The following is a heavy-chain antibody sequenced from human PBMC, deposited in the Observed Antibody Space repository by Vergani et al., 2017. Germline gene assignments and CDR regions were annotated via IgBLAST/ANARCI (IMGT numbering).Heavy chain of an antibody. V-gene: IGHV4-4*09. D-gene: IGHD2-2*01. J-gene: IGHJ4*02. CDR3: ARHSRAHCVSTSCYWPLPVRY. CDR2: LSTTGGA. CDR1: GVSVTDYN. Sequence: QAQLQESGPGLVKPSETLSLTCHVFGVSVTDYNCNWIRQAPGKGLEWIGSLSTTGGATHASHNPSLKSRVSISVDTSKSQFSLNLTSVTAADTAMYYCARHSRAHCVSTSCYWPLPVRYWGQGALVTVSS.